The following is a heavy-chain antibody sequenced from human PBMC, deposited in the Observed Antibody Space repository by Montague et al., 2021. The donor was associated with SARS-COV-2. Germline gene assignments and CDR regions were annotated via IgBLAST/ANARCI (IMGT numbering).Heavy chain of an antibody. J-gene: IGHJ3*02. V-gene: IGHV3-23*01. D-gene: IGHD6-13*01. CDR2: ISISDGNT. Sequence: LRLSLSASGFTFSSYAMSWVRQAPGRGLEWVSTISISDGNTYYADSVKGRFTISRDKSKNTLYLQMNSLRAEDTAVYYCAKDRQLVGDDAFDIWGQGTMVTVSS. CDR1: GFTFSSYA. CDR3: AKDRQLVGDDAFDI.